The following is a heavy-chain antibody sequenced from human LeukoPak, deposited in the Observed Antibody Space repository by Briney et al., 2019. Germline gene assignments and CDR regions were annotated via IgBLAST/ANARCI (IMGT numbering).Heavy chain of an antibody. CDR2: IYRDGRS. D-gene: IGHD2-2*01. CDR1: GFSVTRHY. CDR3: AREPAIMRLTDYYYYFDV. V-gene: IGHV3-53*01. Sequence: GGSLRLSCAASGFSVTRHYMHWVRQAPGKGLEWVSFIYRDGRSYPADSVEGRFSIPRDDSKNTVFLQMNNLRVEDTAVYYCAREPAIMRLTDYYYYFDVWGKGTSVTVSS. J-gene: IGHJ6*03.